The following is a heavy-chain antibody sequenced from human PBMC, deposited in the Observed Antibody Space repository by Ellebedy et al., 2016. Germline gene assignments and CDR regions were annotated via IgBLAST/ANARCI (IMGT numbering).Heavy chain of an antibody. J-gene: IGHJ4*02. Sequence: ASVKVSCXASGYTFTGYPIHWVRQVPGQRFEWMGWIDGGSGKTKYSEKFHGRVTITRDTSASRVYLDLSSLRPEDTAVYYCARGKGLQLWFIYYFDYWGQGTQVTVSS. CDR2: IDGGSGKT. D-gene: IGHD3-10*01. CDR3: ARGKGLQLWFIYYFDY. CDR1: GYTFTGYP. V-gene: IGHV1-3*01.